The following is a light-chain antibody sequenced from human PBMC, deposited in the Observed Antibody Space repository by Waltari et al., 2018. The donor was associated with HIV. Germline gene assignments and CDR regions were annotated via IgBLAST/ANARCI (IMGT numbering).Light chain of an antibody. Sequence: QSALTQPPSASGSPGQSVTISCTGTSSDVGGSKYVPWYQQHPGKAPKLMIYEVNNRPSGVPDRFSGSKSANTASLTVSGLQADDEADYYCNSYAGSNNWVFGGGTKLTVL. CDR3: NSYAGSNNWV. CDR2: EVN. J-gene: IGLJ3*02. CDR1: SSDVGGSKY. V-gene: IGLV2-8*01.